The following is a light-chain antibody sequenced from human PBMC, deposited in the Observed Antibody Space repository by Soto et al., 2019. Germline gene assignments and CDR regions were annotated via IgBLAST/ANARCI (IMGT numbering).Light chain of an antibody. V-gene: IGLV1-51*01. Sequence: QSVLKQPASASAAPGQKVTISCSGVSSNIGNNHVSWYQHLPGTAPKLLIYDTNKRPSGIPDRFSVSKSGTAAVLVNTGLQTGDEADYYCGAWDSSPSAFVFGTGTKVTVL. J-gene: IGLJ1*01. CDR1: SSNIGNNH. CDR2: DTN. CDR3: GAWDSSPSAFV.